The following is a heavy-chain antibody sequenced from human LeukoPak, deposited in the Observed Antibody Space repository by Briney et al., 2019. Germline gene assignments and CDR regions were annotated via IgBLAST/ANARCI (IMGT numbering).Heavy chain of an antibody. CDR2: INPDGNKK. J-gene: IGHJ4*02. Sequence: PGGSLRLSCAVSGFTFSSYAMSWVRQAPGKGLEWVASINPDGNKKYSADSVKGRFTISRDNAENSLYLQMNSLRVEDTAFYYCARDLAYSRLDYWGQGMLVTVSS. CDR3: ARDLAYSRLDY. CDR1: GFTFSSYA. D-gene: IGHD5-18*01. V-gene: IGHV3-7*01.